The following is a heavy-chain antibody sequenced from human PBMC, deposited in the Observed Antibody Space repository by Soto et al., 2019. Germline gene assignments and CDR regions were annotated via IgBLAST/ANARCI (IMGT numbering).Heavy chain of an antibody. V-gene: IGHV4-30-4*01. Sequence: SETLSLTCTVSGGSISSGDYYWSGIRQPPGKGLEWIGYIYYSGSTYYNPSLKSRATISVDTSKNQFSLKLSSVTAADTAVYYCARASTLFGVIGDYWGQGTLVTVTS. J-gene: IGHJ4*02. CDR1: GGSISSGDYY. CDR3: ARASTLFGVIGDY. D-gene: IGHD3-3*01. CDR2: IYYSGST.